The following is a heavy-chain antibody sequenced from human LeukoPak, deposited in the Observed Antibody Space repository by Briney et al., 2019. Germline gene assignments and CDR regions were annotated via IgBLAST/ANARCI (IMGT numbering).Heavy chain of an antibody. CDR3: AKDLSPYYYDSSGHYIPHDAFDI. V-gene: IGHV3-33*06. Sequence: GGSLRLSCAASGFTFSSYGMHWVRPAPGKGLEWVAVIWFDGNNKYYTDSVKGRFTISRDNSKNTLYLQMNSLRAEDTAIYYCAKDLSPYYYDSSGHYIPHDAFDIWGRGTMVTVSS. CDR2: IWFDGNNK. CDR1: GFTFSSYG. D-gene: IGHD3-22*01. J-gene: IGHJ3*02.